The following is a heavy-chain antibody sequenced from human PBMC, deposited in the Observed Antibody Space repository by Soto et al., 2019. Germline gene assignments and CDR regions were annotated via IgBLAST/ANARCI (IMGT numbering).Heavy chain of an antibody. J-gene: IGHJ3*02. V-gene: IGHV4-59*08. CDR2: IYYSGNT. CDR3: ARPFDI. CDR1: GGSMTNYY. Sequence: PSETLSLTCTVSGGSMTNYYWSWIRQPPGKGLEWIGYIYYSGNTNYNSSFKSRVTISIDMSKNRYSLQLSSVTAADTAVYYCARPFDIWGQGTMVT.